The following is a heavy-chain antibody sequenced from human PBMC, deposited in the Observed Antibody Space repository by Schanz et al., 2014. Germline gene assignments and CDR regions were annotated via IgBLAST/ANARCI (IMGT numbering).Heavy chain of an antibody. CDR2: IQNDGSNY. CDR1: GFTFSSFG. D-gene: IGHD6-13*01. Sequence: VQLVESGGGLVQPGRSLRLSCAASGFTFSSFGMHWVRQAPGKGLEWVAFIQNDGSNYYHADSVKGRFTISRDNSKNTLYLQINSLRTEDTAVFYCAKGLGTRSNNFDYWGQGTLVTVSS. CDR3: AKGLGTRSNNFDY. V-gene: IGHV3-30*02. J-gene: IGHJ4*02.